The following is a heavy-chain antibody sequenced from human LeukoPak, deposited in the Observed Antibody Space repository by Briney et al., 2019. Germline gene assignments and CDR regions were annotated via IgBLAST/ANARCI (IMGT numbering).Heavy chain of an antibody. Sequence: GASVKVSCKASGCTFTGYYMHWVRQAPGQGLEWMGWIIPKSGGTNYAQKFQGRVTMTRDTSISTAYMELSRLRSDDTAVYYCARIAAAGPSWGQGTLVTVSS. CDR2: IIPKSGGT. V-gene: IGHV1-2*02. D-gene: IGHD6-13*01. J-gene: IGHJ4*02. CDR1: GCTFTGYY. CDR3: ARIAAAGPS.